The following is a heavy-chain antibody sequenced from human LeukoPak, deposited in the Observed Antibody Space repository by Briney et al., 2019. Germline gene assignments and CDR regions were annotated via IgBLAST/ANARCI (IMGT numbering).Heavy chain of an antibody. CDR1: GFTFSTFA. CDR2: IFPSGGEI. Sequence: AGGSLRLSCAASGFTFSTFAMIWVRQPPGKGLEWVSSIFPSGGEIHYADSVKGRFTISRDNSKNTLYLQMNSLRAEDTAVYYCAKGLRGTYAFDIWGQGTMVTVSS. J-gene: IGHJ3*02. V-gene: IGHV3-23*01. CDR3: AKGLRGTYAFDI. D-gene: IGHD1-26*01.